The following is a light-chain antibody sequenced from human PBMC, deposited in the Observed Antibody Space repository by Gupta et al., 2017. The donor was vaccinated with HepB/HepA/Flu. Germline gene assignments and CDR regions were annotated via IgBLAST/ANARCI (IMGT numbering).Light chain of an antibody. CDR1: AGHNKYA. CDR2: LNSDGRH. V-gene: IGLV4-69*01. J-gene: IGLJ3*02. Sequence: LVLTQSPSASASLGASANLTCTLSAGHNKYAITWHQQQPQKGPRYLMKLNSDGRHSKGDGIPDRFSGSSSGAERYLTISSLQSEDDADYFCQTWATGIWVFGGGTKLTVL. CDR3: QTWATGIWV.